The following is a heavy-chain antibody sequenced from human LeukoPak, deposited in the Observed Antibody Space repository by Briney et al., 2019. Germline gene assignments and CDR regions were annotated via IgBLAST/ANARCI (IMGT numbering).Heavy chain of an antibody. CDR3: ASGSSGWYSNWFDP. D-gene: IGHD6-19*01. J-gene: IGHJ5*02. V-gene: IGHV3-30-3*01. CDR1: GFTFSSYA. CDR2: ISYDGSNK. Sequence: GGSLRLSCAASGFTFSSYAMHWVRQAPGKGLEWVAVISYDGSNKYYADSVKGRFTISRDNSKNTLYLQMNSLRAEDTAVYYCASGSSGWYSNWFDPWGQGTLVTVSS.